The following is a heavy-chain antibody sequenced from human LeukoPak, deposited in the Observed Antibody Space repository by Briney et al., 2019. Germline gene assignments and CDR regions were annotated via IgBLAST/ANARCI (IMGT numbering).Heavy chain of an antibody. CDR2: INPNSGGT. CDR3: AREGVEGIVGAETYYYYYMDV. CDR1: GYTFTGYY. D-gene: IGHD1-26*01. Sequence: ASVKVSCKASGYTFTGYYMHWVRQAPGQGLEWMGWINPNSGGTNYAQKFQGRVTMTRDTSISTAYMELSRLRSDDTAVYYCAREGVEGIVGAETYYYYYMDVWGKGTTVTVSS. V-gene: IGHV1-2*02. J-gene: IGHJ6*03.